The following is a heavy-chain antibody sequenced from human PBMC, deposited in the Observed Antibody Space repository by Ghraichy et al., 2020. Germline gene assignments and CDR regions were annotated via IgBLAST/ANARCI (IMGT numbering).Heavy chain of an antibody. Sequence: SETLSLTCTVSGGSISSGGYYWSWIRQHPGKGLEWIGYIYYSGSTYYNPSLKSRVTISVDTSKNQFSLKLSSGTAADTAVYDCAGVGPKYYYDIGGGYFDLWGRGTLVTVSS. J-gene: IGHJ2*01. V-gene: IGHV4-31*03. D-gene: IGHD3-22*01. CDR3: AGVGPKYYYDIGGGYFDL. CDR2: IYYSGST. CDR1: GGSISSGGYY.